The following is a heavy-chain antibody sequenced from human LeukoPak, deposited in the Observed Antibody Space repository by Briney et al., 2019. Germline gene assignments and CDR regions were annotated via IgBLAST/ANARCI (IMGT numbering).Heavy chain of an antibody. V-gene: IGHV7-4-1*02. Sequence: ASVKVSCKASGYTFTTYPMNWVRQAPGQGLEWMGWINTSTGNPTYAQGFTGRFVFSLDTSVSTAYLQFSSLKAEDTAVYYCARTASGNYGTFDYWGQGTLVTVSS. D-gene: IGHD1-26*01. CDR2: INTSTGNP. J-gene: IGHJ4*02. CDR1: GYTFTTYP. CDR3: ARTASGNYGTFDY.